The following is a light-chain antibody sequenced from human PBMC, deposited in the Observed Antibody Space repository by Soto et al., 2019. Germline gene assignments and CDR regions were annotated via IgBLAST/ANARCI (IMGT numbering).Light chain of an antibody. J-gene: IGLJ3*02. CDR3: NSYAGSNSRV. CDR1: SIDVGGYNY. V-gene: IGLV2-8*01. Sequence: QSARTQPPSASGSPGQSVTISCTGTSIDVGGYNYVSWYQQHPGKAPKLMIYEVSKRPPGVPDRFSGSKYGNTATLTVSWIQAEDGADYDCNSYAGSNSRVFGGRTKLTLL. CDR2: EVS.